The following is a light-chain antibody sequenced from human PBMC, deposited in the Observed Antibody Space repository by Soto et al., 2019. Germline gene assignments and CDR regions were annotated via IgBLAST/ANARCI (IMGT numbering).Light chain of an antibody. CDR2: SAS. CDR1: QSVSNY. J-gene: IGKJ2*01. V-gene: IGKV3-11*01. Sequence: EIVLTQSPATLSLSPGERATLSCRASQSVSNYLAWYQQKPGQAPRLLIFSASNRAPDLPARFSGSGSGTDFALTIITQEPEDFAVYYCQLRGNWPPYTFGQGTKVEIK. CDR3: QLRGNWPPYT.